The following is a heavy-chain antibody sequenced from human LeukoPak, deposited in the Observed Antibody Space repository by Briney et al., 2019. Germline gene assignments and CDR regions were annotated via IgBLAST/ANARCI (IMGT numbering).Heavy chain of an antibody. Sequence: GGSLRLSCAASGFTFSNFEMNWVRQAPGKGLEWVSYIDGSGSTIYYADSVKSRFTISRDNAKNSLYLQMNSLRAEDTAIYYCARGFGVAYYYYSMDVWGKGTTVTISS. CDR2: IDGSGSTI. CDR1: GFTFSNFE. J-gene: IGHJ6*03. D-gene: IGHD3-3*01. CDR3: ARGFGVAYYYYSMDV. V-gene: IGHV3-48*03.